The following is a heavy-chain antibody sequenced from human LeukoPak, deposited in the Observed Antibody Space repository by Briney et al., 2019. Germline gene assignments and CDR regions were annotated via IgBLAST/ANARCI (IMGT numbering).Heavy chain of an antibody. CDR3: ARWDFWSGYYTRGPIDY. V-gene: IGHV5-51*01. CDR1: GYSFTSYW. CDR2: IYPGDSDT. D-gene: IGHD3-3*01. Sequence: GESLKISCKGSGYSFTSYWIGWVRQMPGKGLEWMGIIYPGDSDTRYSPSFQGQVTISADKSISTAYLQWSSLKASDTAMYYCARWDFWSGYYTRGPIDYWGQGTLVTVSS. J-gene: IGHJ4*02.